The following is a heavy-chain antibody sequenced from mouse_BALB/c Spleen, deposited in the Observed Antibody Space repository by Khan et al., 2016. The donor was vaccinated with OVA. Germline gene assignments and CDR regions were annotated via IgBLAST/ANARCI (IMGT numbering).Heavy chain of an antibody. CDR2: ISYSGST. CDR3: ARKNYYGYALDY. J-gene: IGHJ4*01. Sequence: EVQLQESGPGLVKPSQSLSLTCTVTGYSITSNYAWSWIRQFPGNKLEWMGYISYSGSTSYNPSLKSRISVTRDTSENQFFLQLNSVTTEDTATYYCARKNYYGYALDYWGQGTSVTVSS. D-gene: IGHD1-1*01. V-gene: IGHV3-2*02. CDR1: GYSITSNYA.